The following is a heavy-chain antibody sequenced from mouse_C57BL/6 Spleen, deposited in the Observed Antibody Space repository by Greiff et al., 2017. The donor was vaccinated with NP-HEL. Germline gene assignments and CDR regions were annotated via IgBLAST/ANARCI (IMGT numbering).Heavy chain of an antibody. V-gene: IGHV1-82*01. Sequence: QVQLQQSGPELVKPGASVKISCKASGYAFSSSWMNWVKQRPGKGLEWIGRIYPGDGATNYNGKFKGKATLTADKSSSTAYMQLSSLTSEDSAVYFCAKDYGISYFDYWGQGTTLTVSS. J-gene: IGHJ2*01. CDR2: IYPGDGAT. CDR1: GYAFSSSW. D-gene: IGHD1-1*01. CDR3: AKDYGISYFDY.